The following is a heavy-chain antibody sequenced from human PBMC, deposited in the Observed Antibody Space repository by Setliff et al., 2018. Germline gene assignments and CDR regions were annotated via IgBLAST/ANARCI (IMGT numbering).Heavy chain of an antibody. V-gene: IGHV4-4*08. Sequence: PSETLSLTCTVSGGSISSDIWSWIRQPPGKGLEWIGQIHTGSTNYNPSLRSRVTISVDMSKNQFSLKLNSVTAADTAVYYCARGINTVSWTPKYWGQGTLVTFSS. J-gene: IGHJ4*02. CDR2: IHTGST. CDR3: ARGINTVSWTPKY. D-gene: IGHD2-2*02. CDR1: GGSISSDI.